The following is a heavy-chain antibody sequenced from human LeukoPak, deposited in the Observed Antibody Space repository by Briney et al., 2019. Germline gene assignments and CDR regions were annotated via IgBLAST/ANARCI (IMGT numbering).Heavy chain of an antibody. CDR1: GYTFTSYD. CDR2: MNPNSGNT. J-gene: IGHJ6*02. Sequence: GASVKVSCKASGYTFTSYDINWVRQATGQGLEWMGWMNPNSGNTGYAQKFQGRVTITADKSTSTAYMELSSLRSEDTAVYYCASWEVATIHTKPYYYYGMDVWGQGTTVTVSS. D-gene: IGHD5-12*01. CDR3: ASWEVATIHTKPYYYYGMDV. V-gene: IGHV1-8*01.